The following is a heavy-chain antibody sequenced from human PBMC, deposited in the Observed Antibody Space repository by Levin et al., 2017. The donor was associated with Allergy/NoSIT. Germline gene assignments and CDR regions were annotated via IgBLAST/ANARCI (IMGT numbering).Heavy chain of an antibody. CDR1: FFSLISTLFF. Sequence: HTLSLTFTFSFFSLISTLFFFFFILHPPLNSLYFLSFIYLDDAKRYSPSLKSRLTVTKDTSKNQVVLTMTNMDPVDTATYFCAHKPYMSLSYCDYWGQGTLVTVSS. D-gene: IGHD4-11*01. CDR2: IYLDDAK. CDR3: AHKPYMSLSYCDY. V-gene: IGHV2-5*08. J-gene: IGHJ4*02.